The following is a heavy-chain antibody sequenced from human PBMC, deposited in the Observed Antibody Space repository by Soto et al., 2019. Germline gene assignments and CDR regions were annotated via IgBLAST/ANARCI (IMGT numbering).Heavy chain of an antibody. CDR2: IYYSGST. Sequence: SETLSLTCTVSGGSISSSSYYWGWIRQPPGKGLEWIGSIYYSGSTYYNPSLKSRVTISVDTSKNQFSLKLSSVTAADTAVYYCARHPLWVVAATGAFDIWGQGTMVTVSS. V-gene: IGHV4-39*01. CDR3: ARHPLWVVAATGAFDI. D-gene: IGHD2-15*01. CDR1: GGSISSSSYY. J-gene: IGHJ3*02.